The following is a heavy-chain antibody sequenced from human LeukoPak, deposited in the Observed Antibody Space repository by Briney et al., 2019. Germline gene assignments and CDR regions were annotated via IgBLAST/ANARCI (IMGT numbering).Heavy chain of an antibody. J-gene: IGHJ4*02. CDR3: AKDGSLTVTTDY. D-gene: IGHD4-17*01. CDR1: GFPFSSHG. CDR2: ISGSGGST. Sequence: GGSLRLSCAGSGFPFSSHGMNWVRQAPGKGLEWVSSISGSGGSTYYADPVKGRFTISRDNSKNTLYLQMNSLRAEDTAVYYCAKDGSLTVTTDYWGQGTLVTVSS. V-gene: IGHV3-23*01.